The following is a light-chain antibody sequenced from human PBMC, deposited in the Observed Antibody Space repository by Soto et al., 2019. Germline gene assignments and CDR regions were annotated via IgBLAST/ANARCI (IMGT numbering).Light chain of an antibody. Sequence: EIVMTQSPATLSVSPGERATLSCRASQSVSTNLAWYQQKPVQAPRILIYGASTRATGIPARFSGSVSGTEFTLTINNLQSEDFAVYYCPQDNMWLPLTFGVGTNVEIK. CDR1: QSVSTN. CDR2: GAS. J-gene: IGKJ4*01. CDR3: PQDNMWLPLT. V-gene: IGKV3-15*01.